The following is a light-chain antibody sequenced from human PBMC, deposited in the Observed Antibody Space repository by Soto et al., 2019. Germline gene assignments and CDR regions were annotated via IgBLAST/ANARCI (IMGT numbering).Light chain of an antibody. Sequence: QSVLTQPASVSGSPGQSITISCTGTRTDVGGYNFVSWYQQHPGKAPKLIIYEVSNRPSGVSNRFSGSKSDNPASLTISGLQAEDDAAYYCCSYLSSKTYAFGTGTRSPS. V-gene: IGLV2-14*01. CDR2: EVS. CDR3: CSYLSSKTYA. CDR1: RTDVGGYNF. J-gene: IGLJ1*01.